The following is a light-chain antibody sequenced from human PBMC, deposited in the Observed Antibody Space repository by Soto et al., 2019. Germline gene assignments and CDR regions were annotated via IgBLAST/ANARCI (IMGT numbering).Light chain of an antibody. Sequence: DIQMTQSPSTLSASVGDRVTITCRASQSISSWLAWYQQKPGKAPKLLIYKASSLESGVPSRFSGSGSGTEFTLTISRLQPDDFATYYCQQYNSYWTFGHGTNVDIK. J-gene: IGKJ1*01. CDR3: QQYNSYWT. CDR1: QSISSW. CDR2: KAS. V-gene: IGKV1-5*03.